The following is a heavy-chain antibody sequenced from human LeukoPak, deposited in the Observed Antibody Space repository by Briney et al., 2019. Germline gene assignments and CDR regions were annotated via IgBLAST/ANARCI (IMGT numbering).Heavy chain of an antibody. V-gene: IGHV4-39*01. CDR3: ARHGIGDSSSWLYFQH. CDR1: GGSISSSSYY. D-gene: IGHD6-13*01. Sequence: SETLSLTCTVSGGSISSSSYYWGWIRQPPGKGLEWIGSIYYSGSTYYNPSLKSRVTISVDTSKNQFSLKLSSVTAADTAVYYCARHGIGDSSSWLYFQHWGQGTLVTVSS. CDR2: IYYSGST. J-gene: IGHJ1*01.